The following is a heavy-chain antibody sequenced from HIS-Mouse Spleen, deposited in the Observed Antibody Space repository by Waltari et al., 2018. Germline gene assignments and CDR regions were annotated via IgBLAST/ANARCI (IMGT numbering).Heavy chain of an antibody. CDR1: GGSISSSSYY. Sequence: QLQLQESGPGLVKPSETLSLTCTVSGGSISSSSYYWGWIRQPPVKGLEWIGSIYYSGSTYYNPYLKSRVTISVETSKNKFSLKLSSVTAADTAVYYCARESPYSSSWYDWYFDLWGRGTLVTVSS. J-gene: IGHJ2*01. D-gene: IGHD6-13*01. V-gene: IGHV4-39*07. CDR3: ARESPYSSSWYDWYFDL. CDR2: IYYSGST.